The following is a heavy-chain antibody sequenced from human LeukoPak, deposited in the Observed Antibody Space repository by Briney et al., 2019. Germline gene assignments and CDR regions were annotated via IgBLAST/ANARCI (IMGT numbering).Heavy chain of an antibody. Sequence: GGSLRVSCAASGFTFSAYAMSWVRQAPGKGLEWVSGISGGGGSTYYADSVRGRFTISRDNSKNTVYLQMNSLRAEDTALYYCAKDLSPVDYRHDYWGQGTLVTVS. D-gene: IGHD4-11*01. CDR3: AKDLSPVDYRHDY. CDR2: ISGGGGST. J-gene: IGHJ4*02. CDR1: GFTFSAYA. V-gene: IGHV3-23*01.